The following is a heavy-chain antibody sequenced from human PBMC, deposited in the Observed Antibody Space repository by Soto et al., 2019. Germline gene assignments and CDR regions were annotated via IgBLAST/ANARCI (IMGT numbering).Heavy chain of an antibody. CDR3: ARSLRGITMVRGVGPGMDV. CDR1: GGSVRGGYYY. D-gene: IGHD3-10*01. V-gene: IGHV4-61*01. J-gene: IGHJ6*02. CDR2: IDYSGST. Sequence: SETLSLTCTVSGGSVRGGYYYWSWIRQPPGKGLEWIGYIDYSGSTNYNPSLRSRVTMSIDTSKNQFSLKLSSVTAADTAVYYCARSLRGITMVRGVGPGMDVWGQGTTVTVSS.